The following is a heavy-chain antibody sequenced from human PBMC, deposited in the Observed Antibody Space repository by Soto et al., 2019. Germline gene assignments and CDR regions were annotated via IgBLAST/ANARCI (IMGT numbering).Heavy chain of an antibody. CDR3: ARGIDARPNWFDH. Sequence: SDTLSLTCAVYGGSFSGYYWSWIRQPPGKGLEWIGEINHSGSTNYNPPLKSRVTISVATSKNQFSLKLSSVTAADTAVYYCARGIDARPNWFDHWGPGTLVTVSS. J-gene: IGHJ5*02. D-gene: IGHD6-6*01. CDR1: GGSFSGYY. CDR2: INHSGST. V-gene: IGHV4-34*01.